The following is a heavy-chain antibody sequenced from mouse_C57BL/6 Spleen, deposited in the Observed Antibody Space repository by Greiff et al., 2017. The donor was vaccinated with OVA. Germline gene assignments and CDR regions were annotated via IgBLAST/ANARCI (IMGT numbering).Heavy chain of an antibody. V-gene: IGHV1-75*01. D-gene: IGHD1-1*01. CDR3: ARSPITTVVEGYFDV. J-gene: IGHJ1*03. Sequence: VQLQQSGPELVKPGASVKISCKASGYTFTDYYINWVKQRPGQGLEWIGWIFPGSGSTYYNEKFKGKATLTVDKSSSTAYMLLSSLTSEDSAVYFCARSPITTVVEGYFDVWGTGTTVTVSS. CDR2: IFPGSGST. CDR1: GYTFTDYY.